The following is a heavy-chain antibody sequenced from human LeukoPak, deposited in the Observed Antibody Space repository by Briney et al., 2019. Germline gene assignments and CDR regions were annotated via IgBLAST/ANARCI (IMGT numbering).Heavy chain of an antibody. CDR1: GFTFSSYA. D-gene: IGHD6-13*01. CDR2: ISGSGSRT. CDR3: ARGVGRLVAAAGTRIDY. Sequence: GGSLRLSCAASGFTFSSYAMSWIRQAPGKRLDCVAEISGSGSRTYYADSVKGRFTISRDNAKNSLYLQVNSLRAEDTAVYYCARGVGRLVAAAGTRIDYWGQGTLVTVSS. J-gene: IGHJ4*02. V-gene: IGHV3-23*01.